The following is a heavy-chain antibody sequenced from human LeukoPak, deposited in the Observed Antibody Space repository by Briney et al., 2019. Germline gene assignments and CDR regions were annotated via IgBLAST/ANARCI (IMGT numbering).Heavy chain of an antibody. D-gene: IGHD6-19*01. J-gene: IGHJ4*02. Sequence: ASVTVSCTPSAYTFTIYDINWVRQATGQGLEWMGWMNPNSGNTGYAQKFQGRVTMTRTTSISTAYMELSSLRSEDTAVYYCARAPGIAVAGTFVNYWGQGTLVTVSS. V-gene: IGHV1-8*01. CDR2: MNPNSGNT. CDR3: ARAPGIAVAGTFVNY. CDR1: AYTFTIYD.